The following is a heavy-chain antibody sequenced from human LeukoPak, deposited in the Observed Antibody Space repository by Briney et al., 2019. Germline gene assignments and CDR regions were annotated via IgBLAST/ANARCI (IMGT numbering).Heavy chain of an antibody. CDR3: ARLTVTLDY. D-gene: IGHD4-17*01. Sequence: SETLSLTCAVYGGSFSGYYWSWIRQPPGKGLEWIGEINYSGSTNYNPSLKSRVTISVDTSKNQFSLKLSSVTAADTAVYYCARLTVTLDYWGQGTLVTVSS. V-gene: IGHV4-34*01. J-gene: IGHJ4*02. CDR2: INYSGST. CDR1: GGSFSGYY.